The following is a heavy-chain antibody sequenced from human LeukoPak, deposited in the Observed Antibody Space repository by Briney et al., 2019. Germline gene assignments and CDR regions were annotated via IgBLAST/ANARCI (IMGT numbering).Heavy chain of an antibody. Sequence: ASVKVSCKASGYTFTGYHMHWVRQAPGQGLEWMGRINPNSGDTNYAQKFQGRVTMTRDTSISTAYMDLSRLRSDDTAVYYCARDYCSSTSCLFDYWDQGTLVTVSS. CDR3: ARDYCSSTSCLFDY. D-gene: IGHD2-2*01. J-gene: IGHJ4*02. V-gene: IGHV1-2*06. CDR2: INPNSGDT. CDR1: GYTFTGYH.